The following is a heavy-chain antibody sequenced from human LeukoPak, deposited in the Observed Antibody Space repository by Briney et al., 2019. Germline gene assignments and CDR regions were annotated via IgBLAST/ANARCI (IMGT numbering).Heavy chain of an antibody. V-gene: IGHV4-30-2*01. CDR2: IYHSGST. CDR1: GGSISSGGYS. J-gene: IGHJ4*02. CDR3: ARTALGDSSGYYIGGFDY. Sequence: SETLSLTCAVSGGSISSGGYSWSWIRQPPGKGLEWIGYIYHSGSTYYNPSLKSRVAISVDRSKNQFSLKLSSVTAAGTAVYYCARTALGDSSGYYIGGFDYWGQGTLVTVSS. D-gene: IGHD3-22*01.